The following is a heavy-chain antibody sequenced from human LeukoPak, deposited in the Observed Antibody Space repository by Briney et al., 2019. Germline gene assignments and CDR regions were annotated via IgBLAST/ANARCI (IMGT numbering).Heavy chain of an antibody. J-gene: IGHJ4*02. D-gene: IGHD6-19*01. CDR1: GFTFSSYA. Sequence: GGSLRLSCAASGFTFSSYAMSWARQAPGKGLEWVSGISSSGSGGNTYYADSVKGRFTISRDNAKNSLDLQMNSLRVEDTAVYYCARLQWLQTGRDFLDYWGQGTLVTVSS. CDR2: ISSSGSGGNT. V-gene: IGHV3-23*01. CDR3: ARLQWLQTGRDFLDY.